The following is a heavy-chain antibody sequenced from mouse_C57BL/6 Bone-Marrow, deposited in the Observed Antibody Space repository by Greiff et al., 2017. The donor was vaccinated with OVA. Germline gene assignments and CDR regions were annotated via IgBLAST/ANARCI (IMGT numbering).Heavy chain of an antibody. V-gene: IGHV5-6*01. D-gene: IGHD1-1*01. J-gene: IGHJ2*01. CDR2: ISSGGSYT. CDR1: GFTFSSYG. CDR3: ARGDYYGSSYYFDY. Sequence: EVQLQESGGDLVKPGGSLKLSCAASGFTFSSYGMSWVRQTPDKRLEWVATISSGGSYTSYPDRVKGRFTISRDNAKNTLYLQMSSLKSEDTALYYCARGDYYGSSYYFDYWGQGTTLTVSS.